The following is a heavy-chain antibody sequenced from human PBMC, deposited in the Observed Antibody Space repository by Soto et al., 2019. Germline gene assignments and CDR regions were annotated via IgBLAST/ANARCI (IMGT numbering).Heavy chain of an antibody. CDR3: ARGLGELSSALDY. J-gene: IGHJ4*02. CDR1: GFTFSSYG. V-gene: IGHV3-33*01. Sequence: QVQLVESGGGVVQPGRSLRLSCAASGFTFSSYGMHWVRQAPGKGLEWVAVIWYDGSNKYYADSVKGRFTISRDNSKNTLYLQMNSLRAEDTAVDYCARGLGELSSALDYWGQGTLVTVSS. CDR2: IWYDGSNK. D-gene: IGHD3-16*02.